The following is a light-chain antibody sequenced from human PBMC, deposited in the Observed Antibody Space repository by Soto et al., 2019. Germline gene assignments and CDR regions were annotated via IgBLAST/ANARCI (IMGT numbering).Light chain of an antibody. V-gene: IGKV1-5*03. Sequence: IPRTPSPSTLASFVGSRVTITCRASQSISSWLAWYQQKPGKAPNLMIHKASHLESGVPSRFSGSGSGTEFTLTISSLQPEDFATYFCLQYNYYPLTFGGGTKVDIK. CDR3: LQYNYYPLT. CDR2: KAS. J-gene: IGKJ4*01. CDR1: QSISSW.